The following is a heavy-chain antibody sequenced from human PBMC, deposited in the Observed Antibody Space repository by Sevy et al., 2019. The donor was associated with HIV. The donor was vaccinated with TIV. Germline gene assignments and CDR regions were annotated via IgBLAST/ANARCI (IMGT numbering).Heavy chain of an antibody. V-gene: IGHV1-24*01. J-gene: IGHJ4*02. CDR3: AITKDYYDSSGCPFDY. D-gene: IGHD3-22*01. CDR2: FDPEDGET. CDR1: GYTLSQVS. Sequence: ASVKVSCKVSGYTLSQVSMHWVRQVRGKGLEWMGSFDPEDGETIYAQKFQGRLTMTEDTSTDTAYMELSSLKSEDTAVFYCAITKDYYDSSGCPFDYWGQGTLVTVSS.